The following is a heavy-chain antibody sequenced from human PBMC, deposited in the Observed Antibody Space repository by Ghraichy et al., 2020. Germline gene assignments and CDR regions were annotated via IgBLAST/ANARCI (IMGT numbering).Heavy chain of an antibody. CDR2: IDEDGNER. Sequence: GESLNISCAASGFTFSQNWMIWFRQAPGKGLEWVANIDEDGNERNYVDSVKGRFTISKDNAKDSVYLQMDSLRVEDTAVYYCGKDLHWNQCDHWGQGALVTVYS. V-gene: IGHV3-7*04. J-gene: IGHJ4*02. D-gene: IGHD1-1*01. CDR1: GFTFSQNW. CDR3: GKDLHWNQCDH.